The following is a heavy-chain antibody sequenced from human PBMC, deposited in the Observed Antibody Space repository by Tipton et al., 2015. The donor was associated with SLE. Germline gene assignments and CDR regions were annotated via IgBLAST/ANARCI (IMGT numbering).Heavy chain of an antibody. CDR3: ARGPYYFLDV. V-gene: IGHV4-39*07. Sequence: LRLSCTVSNGSISSSPYYWGWIRQSPGKGLEWVGSIYYSGSTYYNPSLKSRVTISVDTSRNRCSLNLTSVTAADTAVYYCARGPYYFLDVWGKGTTVTVPS. J-gene: IGHJ6*03. CDR1: NGSISSSPYY. CDR2: IYYSGST.